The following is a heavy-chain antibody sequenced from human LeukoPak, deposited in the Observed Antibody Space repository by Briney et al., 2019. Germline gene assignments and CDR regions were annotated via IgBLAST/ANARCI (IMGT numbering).Heavy chain of an antibody. CDR3: ARDSLGMGWFDP. J-gene: IGHJ5*02. V-gene: IGHV3-33*08. CDR2: IWYDGSNK. D-gene: IGHD7-27*01. CDR1: GFTFSDYY. Sequence: GGSLRLSCAASGFTFSDYYMSWIRQAPGKGLEWVAVIWYDGSNKYYADSVKGRFTISRDNSKNTLYLQMNSLRAEDTAVYYCARDSLGMGWFDPWGQGTLVTVSS.